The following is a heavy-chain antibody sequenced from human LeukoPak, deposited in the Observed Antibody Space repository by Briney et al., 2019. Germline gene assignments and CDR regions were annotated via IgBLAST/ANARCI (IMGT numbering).Heavy chain of an antibody. V-gene: IGHV1-18*01. CDR2: ISAYNGNT. CDR3: ARDRIAVAGTGRKNWFDP. D-gene: IGHD6-19*01. Sequence: ASVKVSCKAFGYTFTSYGISWVRQAPGQGLEWMGWISAYNGNTNYAQKLQGRVTMTTDTSTSTAYMELRSLRSDDTAVYYCARDRIAVAGTGRKNWFDPWGQGTLVTVSS. CDR1: GYTFTSYG. J-gene: IGHJ5*02.